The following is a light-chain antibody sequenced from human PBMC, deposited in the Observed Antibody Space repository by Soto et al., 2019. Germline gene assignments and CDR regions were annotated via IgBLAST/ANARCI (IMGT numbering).Light chain of an antibody. CDR3: QQRSNWPPIT. CDR2: DAS. Sequence: EIVLTQSPATLSLSPWERATLSCMASQSVKTFLVWYQHRPGQAPRVLIYDASHRATGIPARFSGSGSGTDFTLTISSLEPEDAALYYCQQRSNWPPITFGQGTRLQNK. J-gene: IGKJ5*01. CDR1: QSVKTF. V-gene: IGKV3-11*01.